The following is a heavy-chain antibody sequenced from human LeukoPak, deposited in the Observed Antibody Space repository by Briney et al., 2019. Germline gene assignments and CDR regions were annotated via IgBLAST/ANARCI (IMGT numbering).Heavy chain of an antibody. V-gene: IGHV3-9*01. CDR1: GFSFGDYA. CDR3: ARDFCTGTSCYYFYYMDV. J-gene: IGHJ6*03. Sequence: GGSLRLSCAASGFSFGDYAMHWVRQVPGKGLEWVSGISWNSASIAYADSVKGRFTIYRDNAKNSLYLQMNSLRPEDTALYYCARDFCTGTSCYYFYYMDVWGKGTMVTVSS. D-gene: IGHD2-2*01. CDR2: ISWNSASI.